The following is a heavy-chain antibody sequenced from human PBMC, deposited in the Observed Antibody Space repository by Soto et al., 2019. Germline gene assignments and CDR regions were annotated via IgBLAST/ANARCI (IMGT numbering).Heavy chain of an antibody. CDR2: IKQDGSER. J-gene: IGHJ4*02. CDR1: GFSFGTYW. D-gene: IGHD3-3*01. Sequence: EVQLVESGGGLVQPGGSLRLSCAVSGFSFGTYWMSWVLQAPGKGLEWLASIKQDGSERYYLDSVKGRFTISRDNAKDSLSLQMNSLRGEDTAFYYCARDVGPITIFGEALSGYFDFWGQGTLVTVSS. CDR3: ARDVGPITIFGEALSGYFDF. V-gene: IGHV3-7*03.